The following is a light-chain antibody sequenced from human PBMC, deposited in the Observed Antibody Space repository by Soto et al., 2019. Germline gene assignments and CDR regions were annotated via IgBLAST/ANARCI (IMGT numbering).Light chain of an antibody. CDR3: QHYNSYWT. CDR2: KAS. J-gene: IGKJ1*01. Sequence: DIQMTQSPSTLSASVGDRVTITCRASQSISSWLAWYQQKPGKAPKLLIYKASSLESGVPSRFSGSGSGTEFTLTISSLQPDDFAPYYCQHYNSYWTFGKGTKVDIX. CDR1: QSISSW. V-gene: IGKV1-5*03.